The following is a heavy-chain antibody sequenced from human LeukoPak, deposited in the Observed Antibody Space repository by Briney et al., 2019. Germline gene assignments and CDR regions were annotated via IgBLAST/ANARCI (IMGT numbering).Heavy chain of an antibody. J-gene: IGHJ4*02. CDR3: ASNTAMVQYYFDY. D-gene: IGHD5-18*01. CDR2: IIPILGIA. Sequence: SVKVSCKASGYTFTSYGISWVRQAPGQGLEWMGRIIPILGIANYAQKFQGRVTITADKSTSTAYMELSSLRSEDTAVYYCASNTAMVQYYFDYWGQGTLVTVSS. CDR1: GYTFTSYG. V-gene: IGHV1-69*04.